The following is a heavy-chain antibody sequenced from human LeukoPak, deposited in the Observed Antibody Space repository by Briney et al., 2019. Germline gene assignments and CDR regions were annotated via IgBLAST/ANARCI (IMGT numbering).Heavy chain of an antibody. CDR3: ARDLGSVYSFDH. CDR1: GFTFSAYS. Sequence: GGSLRLSCAASGFTFSAYSMNWVRQAPGKGLEWVSYISGSSTYIYYADSVKGRFTISRDNAKNTVYLQMNSLRAEDTAVYYCARDLGSVYSFDHWGQGTLVTVSS. V-gene: IGHV3-21*01. D-gene: IGHD3-10*01. CDR2: ISGSSTYI. J-gene: IGHJ4*02.